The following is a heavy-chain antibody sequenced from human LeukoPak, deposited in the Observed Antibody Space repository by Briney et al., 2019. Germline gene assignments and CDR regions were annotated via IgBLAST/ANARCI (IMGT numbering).Heavy chain of an antibody. D-gene: IGHD3-16*02. Sequence: ASVKVSCKASGYTFTSYGISWVRRAPGQGLEWMGWISAYNGNTNYAQKLQGRVTMTTDTSTSTAYMELRSLRSDDTAVYYCARDLLTGELSDYWGQGTLVTVSS. J-gene: IGHJ4*02. CDR1: GYTFTSYG. V-gene: IGHV1-18*01. CDR3: ARDLLTGELSDY. CDR2: ISAYNGNT.